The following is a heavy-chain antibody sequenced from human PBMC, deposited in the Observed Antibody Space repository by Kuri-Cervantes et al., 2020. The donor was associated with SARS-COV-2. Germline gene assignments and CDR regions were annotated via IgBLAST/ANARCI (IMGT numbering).Heavy chain of an antibody. Sequence: GGSLRLSCAASGFTFSSYWMHWVRQAPGKGLVWVSRINSDGSSTSYADSVKGRFTISRDNAKNTLYLQMNSLRAEDTAVYYCAKDQDYYDSSGQFDYWGQGTLFTVSS. CDR3: AKDQDYYDSSGQFDY. CDR2: INSDGSST. J-gene: IGHJ4*02. V-gene: IGHV3-74*01. CDR1: GFTFSSYW. D-gene: IGHD3-22*01.